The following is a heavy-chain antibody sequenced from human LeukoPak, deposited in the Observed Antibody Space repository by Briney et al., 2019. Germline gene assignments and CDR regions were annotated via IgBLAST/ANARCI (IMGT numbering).Heavy chain of an antibody. J-gene: IGHJ3*02. CDR2: ISSRGSAI. CDR1: GFTFSSYA. V-gene: IGHV3-48*03. Sequence: PGGSLRLSCAASGFTFSSYAMHWVRQAPGKGLEWVSYISSRGSAIYYADSVKGRFTISRDNAKNSLYLQMNSLRADDTAVYYCARGGHDPGIPFDIWGQGTMVTVSS. CDR3: ARGGHDPGIPFDI. D-gene: IGHD1-1*01.